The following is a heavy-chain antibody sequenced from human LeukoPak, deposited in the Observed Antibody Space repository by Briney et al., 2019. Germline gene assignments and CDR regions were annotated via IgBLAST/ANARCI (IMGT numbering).Heavy chain of an antibody. CDR1: GWSFSGYY. CDR3: ARASGYCSSTSCYTRGFDP. CDR2: INHSGST. D-gene: IGHD2-2*02. J-gene: IGHJ5*02. V-gene: IGHV4-34*01. Sequence: AETLSLTCAVSGWSFSGYYWSWIRQPPGKGLEWIGEINHSGSTNYNPSLKSRVNISVDTSKNQFSLKLSSVTAPDTAVYYCARASGYCSSTSCYTRGFDPWGQGTLVTVSS.